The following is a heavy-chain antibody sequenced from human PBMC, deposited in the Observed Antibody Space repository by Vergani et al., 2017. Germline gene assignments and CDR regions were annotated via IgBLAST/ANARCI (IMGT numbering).Heavy chain of an antibody. CDR1: GFTVSSNY. CDR3: AREGRDVVRGVVDY. J-gene: IGHJ4*02. V-gene: IGHV3-53*04. D-gene: IGHD3-10*01. Sequence: EVQLVESGGGLVQPGGSLRLSCAASGFTVSSNYMSWVRQAPGKGLEWVSVIYSGGSTYYADSVKGRFTISRHNSKNTLYLQMNSLRAEDTAVYYCAREGRDVVRGVVDYWGQGTLVTVSS. CDR2: IYSGGST.